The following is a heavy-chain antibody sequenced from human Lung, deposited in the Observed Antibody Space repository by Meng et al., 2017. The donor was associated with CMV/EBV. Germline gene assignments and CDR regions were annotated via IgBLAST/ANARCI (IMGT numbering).Heavy chain of an antibody. V-gene: IGHV3-23*01. D-gene: IGHD6-13*01. CDR3: AKYIAAAGILSVYFDY. J-gene: IGHJ4*02. CDR1: GFTFSSYA. Sequence: GEXXKISCAASGFTFSSYAMSWVRQAPGKGLEWVSAISGSGGSTYYADSVKGRFTISRDNSKNTLYLQMNSLRAEDTAVYYCAKYIAAAGILSVYFDYWGQGKXVTCAS. CDR2: ISGSGGST.